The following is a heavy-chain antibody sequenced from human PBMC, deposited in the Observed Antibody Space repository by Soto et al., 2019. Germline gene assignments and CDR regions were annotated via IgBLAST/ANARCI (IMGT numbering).Heavy chain of an antibody. CDR3: ARRYCSGGSCRSGWFDP. Sequence: QVQLQQWGAGLLKPSETLSLTCAVYGGSFSGYYWSWIRQPPGKGLEWIGEINHSGSTNYNPSLKSRFTRSVDTSKNQFSLKLSSVTAADTAVYYCARRYCSGGSCRSGWFDPWGQGTLVTVSS. CDR1: GGSFSGYY. CDR2: INHSGST. V-gene: IGHV4-34*01. D-gene: IGHD2-15*01. J-gene: IGHJ5*02.